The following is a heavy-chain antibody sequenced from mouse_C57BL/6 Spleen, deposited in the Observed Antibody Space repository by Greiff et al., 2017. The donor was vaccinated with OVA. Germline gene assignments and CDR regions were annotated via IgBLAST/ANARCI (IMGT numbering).Heavy chain of an antibody. Sequence: EVQLVESGGGLVQPGGSLKLSCAASGFTFSDYYMYWVRQTPEKRLEWVAYISNGGGSTYYPDTVKGRFTISRDNAKNTLYLQMSRLKSEDTALYYCARQMNAMDYWGQGTSVTVSS. CDR2: ISNGGGST. CDR3: ARQMNAMDY. CDR1: GFTFSDYY. J-gene: IGHJ4*01. V-gene: IGHV5-12*01.